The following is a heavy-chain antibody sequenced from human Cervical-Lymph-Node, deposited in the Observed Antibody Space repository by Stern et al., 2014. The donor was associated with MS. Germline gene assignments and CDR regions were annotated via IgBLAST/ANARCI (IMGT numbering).Heavy chain of an antibody. CDR3: ARGPPDQDGDFRGLFDY. D-gene: IGHD4-17*01. CDR2: IYYSRSS. CDR1: GGSISSGGYY. J-gene: IGHJ4*02. V-gene: IGHV4-31*03. Sequence: VQLVESGPGLVKPSQTLSLTCTVSGGSISSGGYYWSWIRQHPGKGLEWIGYIYYSRSSYYTPSLKNRVTISVDASKNQFSLKLSSVTAADTAVYYCARGPPDQDGDFRGLFDYWGQGTLVTGSS.